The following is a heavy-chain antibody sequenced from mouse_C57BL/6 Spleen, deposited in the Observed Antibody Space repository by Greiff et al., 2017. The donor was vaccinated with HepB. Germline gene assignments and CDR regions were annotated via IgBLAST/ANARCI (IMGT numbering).Heavy chain of an antibody. CDR1: GFTFTDYY. Sequence: EVHLVESGGGLVQPGGSLSLSCAASGFTFTDYYMSWVRQPPGKALEWLGFIRNKANGYTTEYSASVKGRFNISRDNSQSILYLQMNSLRAEDSATYYCARYIYFDYWGQGTTLTVSS. CDR3: ARYIYFDY. V-gene: IGHV7-3*01. J-gene: IGHJ2*01. CDR2: IRNKANGYTT.